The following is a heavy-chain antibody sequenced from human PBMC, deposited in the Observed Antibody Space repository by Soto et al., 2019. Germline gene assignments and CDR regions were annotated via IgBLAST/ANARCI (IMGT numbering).Heavy chain of an antibody. V-gene: IGHV4-30-4*01. J-gene: IGHJ6*02. CDR2: IYYRGST. D-gene: IGHD3-3*01. Sequence: ASETLSLTCSVSGGSIKSGDHYWSWIRQPPGKGREWIVYIYYRGSTYYNPSLKSRVIISVDTSKTHFSLNLTSLTAADTAVYFCARDLVDRAFEEVCQYYGMDVWGQGTTVTVSS. CDR1: GGSIKSGDHY. CDR3: ARDLVDRAFEEVCQYYGMDV.